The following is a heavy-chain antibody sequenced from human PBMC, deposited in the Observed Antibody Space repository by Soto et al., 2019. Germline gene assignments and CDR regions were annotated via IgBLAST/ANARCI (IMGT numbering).Heavy chain of an antibody. V-gene: IGHV3-30*18. Sequence: QVQLVESGGGVVQPGRSLRLSCAASGFTFSTYGMHWVRQAPGKGLEWVSVISNDGVIKHYADSVKGRFTISRDNSNNASYLQMSSLRPEGTAVYYCAKVSGAARPDFDFWGQGTLVTVSS. D-gene: IGHD6-6*01. CDR3: AKVSGAARPDFDF. CDR1: GFTFSTYG. J-gene: IGHJ4*02. CDR2: ISNDGVIK.